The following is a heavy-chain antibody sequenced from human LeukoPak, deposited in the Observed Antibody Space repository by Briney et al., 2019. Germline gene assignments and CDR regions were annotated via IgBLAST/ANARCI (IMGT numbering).Heavy chain of an antibody. D-gene: IGHD3-10*01. CDR3: ARSDGYGLVGI. J-gene: IGHJ3*02. V-gene: IGHV4-39*01. Sequence: SETLSLTCTVSGGSISSSSSYWGWIRQPPGKGLEWIGSIYYSGSSFDNPALKSRVTISVDTSKNQFSLKLSSVTAADTAVYYCARSDGYGLVGIWGQGKMVAVSS. CDR2: IYYSGSS. CDR1: GGSISSSSSY.